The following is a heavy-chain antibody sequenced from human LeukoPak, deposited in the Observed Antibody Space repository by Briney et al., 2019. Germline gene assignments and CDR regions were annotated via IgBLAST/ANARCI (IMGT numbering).Heavy chain of an antibody. J-gene: IGHJ4*02. V-gene: IGHV3-7*01. D-gene: IGHD1-26*01. Sequence: GGSLRLSCAASGFTFSSYWMSWVRQAPGKGLEWVANIKQDGSEKYYVDSVKGRFTISRDNAKNSLYLQMNSLRAEDTAVYYCARRRYSGRSQQFDYWGQGTLVTVSS. CDR3: ARRRYSGRSQQFDY. CDR1: GFTFSSYW. CDR2: IKQDGSEK.